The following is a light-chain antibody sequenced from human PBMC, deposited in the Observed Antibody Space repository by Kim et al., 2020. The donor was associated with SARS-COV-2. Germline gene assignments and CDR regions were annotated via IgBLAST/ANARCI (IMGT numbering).Light chain of an antibody. CDR1: SSNIGSNY. J-gene: IGLJ1*01. V-gene: IGLV1-47*01. Sequence: GQLVPISGSGSSSNIGSNYVYWYQQLPGTPPKLLIYRHNQRPSGVPDRFSASTSGASASLAISGLRSEDEADYYCAAWDDNLSGYVFGSGTKVTVL. CDR2: RHN. CDR3: AAWDDNLSGYV.